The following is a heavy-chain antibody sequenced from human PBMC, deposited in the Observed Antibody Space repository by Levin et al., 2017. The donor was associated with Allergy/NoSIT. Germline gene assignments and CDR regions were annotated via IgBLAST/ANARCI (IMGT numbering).Heavy chain of an antibody. J-gene: IGHJ6*02. CDR2: MNPNSGNT. CDR3: ATQKWERLRSYSYYGMDV. Sequence: GESLKISCQASGYTFTNYDINWVRQATGQGLEWMGWMNPNSGNTGYAQKFQGRVTLTRTSSISTAYMELSSLTSEDTAVYYCATQKWERLRSYSYYGMDVWGQGTTVTVSS. D-gene: IGHD1-26*01. V-gene: IGHV1-8*01. CDR1: GYTFTNYD.